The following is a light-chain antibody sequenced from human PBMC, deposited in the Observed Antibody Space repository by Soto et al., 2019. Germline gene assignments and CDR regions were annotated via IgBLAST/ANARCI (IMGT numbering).Light chain of an antibody. V-gene: IGKV1-39*01. CDR3: QQSYSTPLT. Sequence: DIQMTQSPSSLSSSVGDRVTNTCRASQSISSYLNWYQQKPGKAPKLLIYAASSLQSGVPSRFSGSGSGTDFTLTISSLQPEDFATYYCQQSYSTPLTFGGGTKVDNK. J-gene: IGKJ4*01. CDR2: AAS. CDR1: QSISSY.